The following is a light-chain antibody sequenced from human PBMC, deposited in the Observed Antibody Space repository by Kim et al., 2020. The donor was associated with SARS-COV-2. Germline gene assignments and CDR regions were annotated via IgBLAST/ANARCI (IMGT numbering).Light chain of an antibody. CDR1: GSNIGSYA. Sequence: VSIACSESGSNIGSYAVYWFQRLPESAPQLLINRNNQRPSGVPDRFYGSKSSTSASLAISGLQSEDEGDYCCAAWDDSLNGHWVFGGGTQLTVL. CDR3: AAWDDSLNGHWV. CDR2: RNN. J-gene: IGLJ3*02. V-gene: IGLV1-44*01.